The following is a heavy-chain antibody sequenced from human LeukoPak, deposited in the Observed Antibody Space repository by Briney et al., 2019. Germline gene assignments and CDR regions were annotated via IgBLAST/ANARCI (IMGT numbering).Heavy chain of an antibody. Sequence: GGSLRLSCAASGFTFSDYYMSWIRQAPGKGLEWVSYISSSGSTVYYADSVKGRFTISRDNTKNSLYLQMNSLRAEDTAVYYCARVDTAMVMGYWGQGTLVTVSS. V-gene: IGHV3-11*01. CDR3: ARVDTAMVMGY. CDR1: GFTFSDYY. J-gene: IGHJ4*02. D-gene: IGHD5-18*01. CDR2: ISSSGSTV.